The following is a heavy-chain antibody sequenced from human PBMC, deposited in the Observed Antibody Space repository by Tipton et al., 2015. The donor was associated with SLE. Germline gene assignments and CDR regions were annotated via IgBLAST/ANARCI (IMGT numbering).Heavy chain of an antibody. CDR1: GASISSSTYY. Sequence: TLSLTCSVSGASISSSTYYWGWIRQPPGKGLEWIGEVNHSGNTNYNPSLKSRVTIFVDTSKNQFSLKLRSVTAADTAVYYCAKGALLEWSAYYGMDVWGQGTTVTVSS. CDR2: VNHSGNT. CDR3: AKGALLEWSAYYGMDV. J-gene: IGHJ6*02. D-gene: IGHD3-3*01. V-gene: IGHV4-39*01.